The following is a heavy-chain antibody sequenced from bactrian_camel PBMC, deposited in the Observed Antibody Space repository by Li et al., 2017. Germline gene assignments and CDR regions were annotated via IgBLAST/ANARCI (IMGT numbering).Heavy chain of an antibody. Sequence: HVQLVESGGGSVQAGGSLRLSCAGSPDIYSSNCMGWFRQAPGKEREGVAGISAGDVTIYADSVKGRFTISKDKAKNTLHLQMNSLKPEDTGAYYCAASFSGLRWEQRLDATKYRSWGQGTQVTVS. CDR2: ISAGDVT. CDR1: PDIYSSNC. V-gene: IGHV3S53*01. CDR3: AASFSGLRWEQRLDATKYRS. J-gene: IGHJ6*01. D-gene: IGHD2*01.